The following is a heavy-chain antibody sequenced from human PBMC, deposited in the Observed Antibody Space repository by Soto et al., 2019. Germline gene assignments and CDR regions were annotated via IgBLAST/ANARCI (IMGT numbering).Heavy chain of an antibody. J-gene: IGHJ4*02. CDR2: ISAYNGNT. Sequence: QVQLVQSGAEVKKPGASVXXXXXXXXXXXTXXXXXWXXXXPGQGLEWMGWISAYNGNTNYAQKLQGRVTMTTDTSTSTAYMELRSLRSDDTAVYYXARDSPPGDYWGQGTLVTVSS. V-gene: IGHV1-18*01. CDR3: ARDSPPGDY. CDR1: XXXXTXXX.